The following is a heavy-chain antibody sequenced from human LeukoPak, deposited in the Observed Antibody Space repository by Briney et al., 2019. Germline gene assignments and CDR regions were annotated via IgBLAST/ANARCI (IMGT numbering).Heavy chain of an antibody. CDR2: IHYSGST. V-gene: IGHV4-59*01. CDR3: ARGHFDWLGGEIDY. J-gene: IGHJ4*02. Sequence: PSETLSLTCTVSGGSISSYYWSWIRQPPGKGLEWIGYIHYSGSTNYNPSLKSRVTISVDMSKNPFSLKLSSVTAADTAVYYSARGHFDWLGGEIDYWGQGTLVTVSS. D-gene: IGHD3-9*01. CDR1: GGSISSYY.